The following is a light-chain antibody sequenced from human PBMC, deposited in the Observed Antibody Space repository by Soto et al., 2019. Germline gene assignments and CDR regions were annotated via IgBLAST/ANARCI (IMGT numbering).Light chain of an antibody. CDR1: SSDVGTYNY. J-gene: IGLJ1*01. V-gene: IGLV2-14*01. Sequence: QSVLTQPASVSGSPGQSITISCTGTSSDVGTYNYVSWYQLHPGKAPKLMVYEVSNRPSGVSNRFSGSKSGNMASLTISGLQAEDEADYHCSSYTSSSTYVFGTGTKLTVL. CDR2: EVS. CDR3: SSYTSSSTYV.